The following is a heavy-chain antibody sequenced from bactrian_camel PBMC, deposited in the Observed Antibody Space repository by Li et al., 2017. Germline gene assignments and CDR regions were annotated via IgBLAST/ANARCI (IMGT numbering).Heavy chain of an antibody. D-gene: IGHD1*01. J-gene: IGHJ4*01. CDR2: IRADGTT. CDR3: VAFHLTSFGDCVFDNY. CDR1: GFPHTTCA. V-gene: IGHV3S40*01. Sequence: DVQLVESGGGSVQAGGSLRLSCSAPGFPHTTCAMNWYRQATGKQREWVSAIRADGTTSYADSVKGQFTISRDKGEDTVSLQMTRLKPEDTAVYYCVAFHLTSFGDCVFDNYWGRGTQVTVS.